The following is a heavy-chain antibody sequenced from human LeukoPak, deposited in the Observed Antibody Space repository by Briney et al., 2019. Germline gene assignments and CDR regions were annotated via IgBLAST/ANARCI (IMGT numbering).Heavy chain of an antibody. D-gene: IGHD1-26*01. CDR3: ARDHGSGSYYHYFDY. Sequence: PGGSLRLSCAASGFTFSSYSMNWVRQAPGKGLEWVSYISSSSSNIYYADSVKGRFTISRDNAKNSLYLQMTSLRAEDKAVYYCARDHGSGSYYHYFDYWGQGTLVTVSS. V-gene: IGHV3-48*04. CDR2: ISSSSSNI. CDR1: GFTFSSYS. J-gene: IGHJ4*02.